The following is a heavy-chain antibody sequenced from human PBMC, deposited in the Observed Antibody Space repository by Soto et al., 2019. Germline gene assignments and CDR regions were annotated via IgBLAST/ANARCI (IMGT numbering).Heavy chain of an antibody. Sequence: GASVKVSCKASGYTFTSYGISWLRQAPGQGLEWMGWISAYNGNTNYAQKLQGRVTMTTDTSTSTAYMELRSLRSDDTAVYYCARDLDDFWSGYYRVEALDIWGQGTMVTVSS. J-gene: IGHJ3*02. CDR1: GYTFTSYG. CDR3: ARDLDDFWSGYYRVEALDI. V-gene: IGHV1-18*01. D-gene: IGHD3-3*01. CDR2: ISAYNGNT.